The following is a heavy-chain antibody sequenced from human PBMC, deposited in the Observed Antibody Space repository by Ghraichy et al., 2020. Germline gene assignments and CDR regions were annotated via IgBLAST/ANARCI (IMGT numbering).Heavy chain of an antibody. D-gene: IGHD2-21*01. Sequence: GGSLRLSCAIGGFTFSSCTMNWVRQAPGKGLEWVSYISSSSVTTYYADSVNGRFTISRDNAKSLLFLQMNSLTAEDTAIYYYAGSIGDVSARYLVFWGQGALVTRSS. CDR2: ISSSSVTT. V-gene: IGHV3-48*01. CDR1: GFTFSSCT. CDR3: AGSIGDVSARYLVF. J-gene: IGHJ4*02.